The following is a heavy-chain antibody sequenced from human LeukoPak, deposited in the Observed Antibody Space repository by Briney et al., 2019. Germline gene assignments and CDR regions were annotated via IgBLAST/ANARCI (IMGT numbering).Heavy chain of an antibody. J-gene: IGHJ3*02. Sequence: PSETLSLTCSVSGVSIRSGDYYWGWIRQSPGKGLEWIGSIYYSGSTYYNPSLKSRVTISVDTSKNQFSLKLSSVTAADTAVYYCARDRLPYDAFDIWGQGTMVTVSS. V-gene: IGHV4-39*07. D-gene: IGHD5-12*01. CDR1: GVSIRSGDYY. CDR3: ARDRLPYDAFDI. CDR2: IYYSGST.